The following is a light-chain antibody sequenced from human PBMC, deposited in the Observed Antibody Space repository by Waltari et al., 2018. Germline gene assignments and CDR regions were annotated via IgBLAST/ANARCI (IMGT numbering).Light chain of an antibody. V-gene: IGLV1-40*01. CDR2: GAN. Sequence: QSVLTQPPSVSGAPGQRVTISCTGGGSNIGAGYDVHWYRQLPGKAPELLIYGANNRPSGVPDRFFGSLSGTSASLAITGLQAEDEADYYCQSYDTSLSVVFGGGTKLTV. CDR3: QSYDTSLSVV. CDR1: GSNIGAGYD. J-gene: IGLJ2*01.